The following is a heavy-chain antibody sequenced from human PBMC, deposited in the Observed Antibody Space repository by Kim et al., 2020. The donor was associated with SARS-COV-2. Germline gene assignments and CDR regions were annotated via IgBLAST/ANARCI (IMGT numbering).Heavy chain of an antibody. J-gene: IGHJ6*02. V-gene: IGHV3-20*01. CDR3: ARAWSSLVGSYYYGMDV. Sequence: VKGRFTISRDNAKNSLYLQMNSLRAEDTALYHCARAWSSLVGSYYYGMDVWGQGTTVTVSS. D-gene: IGHD6-6*01.